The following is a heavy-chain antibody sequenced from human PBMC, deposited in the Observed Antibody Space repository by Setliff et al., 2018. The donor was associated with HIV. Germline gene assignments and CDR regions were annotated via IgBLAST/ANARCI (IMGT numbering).Heavy chain of an antibody. CDR1: DDFITSYY. CDR3: ARGEEDDTFDI. Sequence: PSETLSLTCTVSDDFITSYYWSWIRQPPGKGLEWIGYIYYSGSTNYNPSLKSRVTISLDTSKNQFSLNLSSVTAADTAVYYCARGEEDDTFDIWGHGTMVTVSS. CDR2: IYYSGST. V-gene: IGHV4-59*01. J-gene: IGHJ3*02.